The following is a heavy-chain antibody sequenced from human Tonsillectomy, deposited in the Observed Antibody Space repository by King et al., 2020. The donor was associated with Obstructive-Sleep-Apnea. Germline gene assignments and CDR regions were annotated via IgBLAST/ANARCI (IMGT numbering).Heavy chain of an antibody. CDR1: GFTFSNYA. CDR2: ISGSGGSA. V-gene: IGHV3-23*04. J-gene: IGHJ1*01. CDR3: AKPGREDWLFEYFQH. D-gene: IGHD3/OR15-3a*01. Sequence: VQLVESGGGLVQPGGSLRLSCAASGFTFSNYAISWVRQAPGKGLEWVSAISGSGGSAYYADSVKGRFTNSRDNSKNTMYLQMNSLRAEDTAIYYCAKPGREDWLFEYFQHWGLGTLVTVSS.